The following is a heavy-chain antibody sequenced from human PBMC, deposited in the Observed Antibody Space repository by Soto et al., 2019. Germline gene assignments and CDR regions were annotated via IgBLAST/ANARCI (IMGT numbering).Heavy chain of an antibody. Sequence: GEPLKISCKGSGYSFTSYWIGWVRQMPGKGLEWMGIIYPGDSDTRYSPSFQGQVTISADKSISTAYLQWSSLKASDTAMYYCARQRVFAVVGPDYGMDVWGQGTTVTVSS. CDR3: ARQRVFAVVGPDYGMDV. D-gene: IGHD3-3*01. V-gene: IGHV5-51*01. CDR1: GYSFTSYW. CDR2: IYPGDSDT. J-gene: IGHJ6*02.